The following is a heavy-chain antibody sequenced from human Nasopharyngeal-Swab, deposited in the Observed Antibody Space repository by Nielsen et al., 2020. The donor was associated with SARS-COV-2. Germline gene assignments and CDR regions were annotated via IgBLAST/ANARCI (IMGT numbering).Heavy chain of an antibody. V-gene: IGHV4-4*02. CDR3: ARSLVGCSSHTCALMN. Sequence: VRQAPGKGLEWIGEVHHSGSTHYNPSLKSQVVISADKSNQFSLRMNPVTAADTALYYCARSLVGCSSHTCALMNWGHGTLVTVSS. D-gene: IGHD2-2*01. J-gene: IGHJ4*01. CDR2: VHHSGST.